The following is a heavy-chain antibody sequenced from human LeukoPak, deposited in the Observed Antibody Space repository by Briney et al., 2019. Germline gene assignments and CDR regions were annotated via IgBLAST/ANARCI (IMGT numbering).Heavy chain of an antibody. V-gene: IGHV3-21*01. CDR1: GFTFSSYW. Sequence: NPGGSLRLSCAASGFTFSSYWIHWVRQTPGKGLEWVSSISSSSSYIYYADSVKGRFTISRDNAKNSLYLQMNSLRAEDTAVYYCARDIVGATWHLSAFDIWGQGTMVTVSS. CDR2: ISSSSSYI. CDR3: ARDIVGATWHLSAFDI. J-gene: IGHJ3*02. D-gene: IGHD1-26*01.